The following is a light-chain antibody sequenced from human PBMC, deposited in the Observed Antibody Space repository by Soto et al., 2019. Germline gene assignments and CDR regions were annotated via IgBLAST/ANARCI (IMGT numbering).Light chain of an antibody. CDR1: ISNIGGNS. CDR3: GSWDSSLSAYV. J-gene: IGLJ1*01. CDR2: DDN. V-gene: IGLV1-51*01. Sequence: QCLVTQPPSVSAAPGQKFTISCSGSISNIGGNSVSWYQQLPGTAPKLLIYDDNKRPSGIPDRFSGSKYGTSATLGITGFQTGDEADYYCGSWDSSLSAYVFGTGTKVTVL.